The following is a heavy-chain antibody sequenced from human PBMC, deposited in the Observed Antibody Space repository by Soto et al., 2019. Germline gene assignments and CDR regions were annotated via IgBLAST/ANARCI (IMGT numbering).Heavy chain of an antibody. D-gene: IGHD6-19*01. CDR1: GGSISSSSYY. V-gene: IGHV4-39*01. CDR3: SRQWVAVAGTMMRAFDI. J-gene: IGHJ3*02. CDR2: IYYSGST. Sequence: SETLSLTCTVSGGSISSSSYYWGWIRQPPGKGLEWIGSIYYSGSTYYNPSLKSRVSLSVDTAKNQFSLKLSSVTAADTAVYYCSRQWVAVAGTMMRAFDIWGQGTMVTVSS.